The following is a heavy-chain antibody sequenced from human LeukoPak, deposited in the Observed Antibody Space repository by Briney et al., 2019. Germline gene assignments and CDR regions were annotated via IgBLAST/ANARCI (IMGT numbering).Heavy chain of an antibody. J-gene: IGHJ3*02. V-gene: IGHV3-21*01. CDR2: INTDGRYK. D-gene: IGHD3-3*01. Sequence: PGGSLRLSCAASGFTFTSYSMHWVRQTPGEGLEWVSSINTDGRYKLYADSVKGRFTISRDDAKNSLYLQMNSLRVEDTALYYCARGDDFWGDRDAFDIWGPGTMVTVSS. CDR3: ARGDDFWGDRDAFDI. CDR1: GFTFTSYS.